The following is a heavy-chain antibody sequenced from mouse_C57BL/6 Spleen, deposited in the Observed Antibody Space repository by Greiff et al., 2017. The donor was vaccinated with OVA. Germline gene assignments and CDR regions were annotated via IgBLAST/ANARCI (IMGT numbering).Heavy chain of an antibody. V-gene: IGHV1-15*01. J-gene: IGHJ2*01. D-gene: IGHD1-1*01. CDR1: GYTFNDYE. Sequence: QVQLQQSGAELVRPGASVTLSCKASGYTFNDYEMHWVKQTPVHGLEWIGAIDPETGGTAYNQKFKGKAILTADKSSSTAYMELRSLTSEDSAVYYCTYYGFDYWGQGTTLTVSS. CDR2: IDPETGGT. CDR3: TYYGFDY.